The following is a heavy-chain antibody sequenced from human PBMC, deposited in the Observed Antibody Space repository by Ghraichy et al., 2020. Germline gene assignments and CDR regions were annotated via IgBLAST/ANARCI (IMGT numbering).Heavy chain of an antibody. CDR3: ARHNGDPLRHGGHPQYLYGIDV. D-gene: IGHD4-17*01. CDR2: FFYAGRT. CDR1: GGSISTSSFY. Sequence: SETLSLTCTVSGGSISTSSFYWGWIRQPPGKGLEWLGSFFYAGRTYYTPSLKSRVTVSVDTSKNQFSLELSSVTAADTAVYYCARHNGDPLRHGGHPQYLYGIDVWGQGTTVTVSS. J-gene: IGHJ6*02. V-gene: IGHV4-39*01.